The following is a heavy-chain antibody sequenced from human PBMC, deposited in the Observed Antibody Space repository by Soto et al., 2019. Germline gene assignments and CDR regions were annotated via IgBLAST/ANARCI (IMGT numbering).Heavy chain of an antibody. CDR1: GFTVSSNY. Sequence: GGSLRLSCAASGFTVSSNYMSWVRQAPGKGLEWVSVIYSGGSTYYADSVKGRFTISRDNSKNTLYLQMNSLRAEDTAVYYCARISAVVQVYFDYWGQGTLVTVSS. J-gene: IGHJ4*02. CDR3: ARISAVVQVYFDY. V-gene: IGHV3-53*01. D-gene: IGHD2-15*01. CDR2: IYSGGST.